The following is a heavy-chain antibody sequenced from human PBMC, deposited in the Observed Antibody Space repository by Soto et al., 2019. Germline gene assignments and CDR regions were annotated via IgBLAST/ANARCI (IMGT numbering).Heavy chain of an antibody. CDR3: ARPMIVVVITSGMDV. V-gene: IGHV3-30*03. Sequence: LRLSCAASGFTFSSYGMHWVRQAPGKGLEWVAVISYDGSNKYYADSVKGRFTISRDNSKNTLYLQMNSLRAEDTAVYYCARPMIVVVITSGMDVWGQGTTVTVSS. D-gene: IGHD3-22*01. CDR2: ISYDGSNK. CDR1: GFTFSSYG. J-gene: IGHJ6*02.